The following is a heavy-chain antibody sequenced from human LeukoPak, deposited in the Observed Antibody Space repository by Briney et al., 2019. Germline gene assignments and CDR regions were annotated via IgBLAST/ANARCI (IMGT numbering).Heavy chain of an antibody. D-gene: IGHD3-10*01. V-gene: IGHV3-48*02. Sequence: GGSLRLSCAASGFTFSSYSMNWVRQAPGKGLEWVSYISSSSSTIYYADSVKGRFTISRDNAKNSLYLQMNSLRDEDTAVYYCASDDRIMVRGVTGAFDIWGQGTMVTVSS. CDR3: ASDDRIMVRGVTGAFDI. J-gene: IGHJ3*02. CDR2: ISSSSSTI. CDR1: GFTFSSYS.